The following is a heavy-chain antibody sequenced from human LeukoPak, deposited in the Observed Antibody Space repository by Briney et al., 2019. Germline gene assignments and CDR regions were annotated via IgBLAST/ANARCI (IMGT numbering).Heavy chain of an antibody. V-gene: IGHV4-34*01. Sequence: SETLSLTCAVYGGSFSNYYWSWIRQPPGKGLEWIGEINHSGGTNYNPSLKSRATISVDTSKNQFSLKLSSVTAADTAVYYCARGPDYGDYYYYYAMDVWGKGTTVTVSS. J-gene: IGHJ6*04. CDR3: ARGPDYGDYYYYYAMDV. D-gene: IGHD4-17*01. CDR2: INHSGGT. CDR1: GGSFSNYY.